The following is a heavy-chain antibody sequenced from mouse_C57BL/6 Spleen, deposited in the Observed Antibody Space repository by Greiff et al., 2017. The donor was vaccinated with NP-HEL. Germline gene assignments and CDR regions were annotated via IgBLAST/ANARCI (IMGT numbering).Heavy chain of an antibody. CDR1: GYSITSGYY. Sequence: EVKLQESGPGLVKPSQSLSLTCSVTGYSITSGYYWNWIRQFPGNKLEWMGYISYDGSNNYNPSLKNRISITRDTSKNQFFLKLNSVTTEDTATYYCARDRLRWFAYWGQGTLSLSLQ. D-gene: IGHD2-4*01. CDR2: ISYDGSN. J-gene: IGHJ3*01. V-gene: IGHV3-6*01. CDR3: ARDRLRWFAY.